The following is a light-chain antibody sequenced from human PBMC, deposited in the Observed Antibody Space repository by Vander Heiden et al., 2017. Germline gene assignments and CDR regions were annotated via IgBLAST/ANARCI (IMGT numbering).Light chain of an antibody. CDR2: DDT. J-gene: IGLJ2*01. Sequence: SYWLTQLPLVPVAPGQTARLTCGGNNIGSKSVHWFQLRPGQAPVLVVYDDTDRPSGIPERFSGSNSGNTATLTISRVEAGDEADYYCQVWDSSTDHVVFGGGTKLTVL. V-gene: IGLV3-21*02. CDR1: NIGSKS. CDR3: QVWDSSTDHVV.